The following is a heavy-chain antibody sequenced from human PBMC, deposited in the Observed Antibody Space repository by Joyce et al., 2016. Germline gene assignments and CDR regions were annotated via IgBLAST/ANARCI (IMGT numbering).Heavy chain of an antibody. V-gene: IGHV3-48*01. CDR1: GFTFSSYS. J-gene: IGHJ6*03. CDR2: ISSSSSAM. D-gene: IGHD3-16*01. CDR3: ARDRGSYYYFYYYMDV. Sequence: EVQLVESGGGLVQPGGSLRLSCAASGFTFSSYSVNWVRHGPGKGLEWVSCISSSSSAMYYAASVKGRFTISRDNAKNSLYLQMNSLRAEDTAVYYCARDRGSYYYFYYYMDVWGKGTTVTVSS.